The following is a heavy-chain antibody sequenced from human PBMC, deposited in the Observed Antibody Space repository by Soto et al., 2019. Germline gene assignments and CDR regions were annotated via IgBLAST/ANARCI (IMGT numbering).Heavy chain of an antibody. CDR2: IYYSGST. CDR3: ARLWDYYGSGSYYNQFDY. D-gene: IGHD3-10*01. CDR1: GGSISSSSYY. V-gene: IGHV4-39*01. J-gene: IGHJ4*02. Sequence: SETLSLTCTVSGGSISSSSYYWGWIRQPPGKGLEWIGSIYYSGSTYYNPSLKSRVTISVDTSKNQFSLKLSSVTAADTAVYYCARLWDYYGSGSYYNQFDYWGQGTLVTVSS.